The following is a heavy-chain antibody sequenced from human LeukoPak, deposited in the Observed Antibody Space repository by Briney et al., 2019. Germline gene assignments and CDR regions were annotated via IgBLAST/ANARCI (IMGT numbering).Heavy chain of an antibody. CDR2: INSGGSST. Sequence: GGSLRLSCAASGFTFSGYWMHWVRQAPGKGLVYISRINSGGSSTNYADSVKGRFTISRDNTKNTLYLQMKSLRAEDTAVYYCARETITLVRGLIITGYYYYMDVWGKGTTVTVSS. CDR3: ARETITLVRGLIITGYYYYMDV. V-gene: IGHV3-74*01. CDR1: GFTFSGYW. J-gene: IGHJ6*03. D-gene: IGHD3-10*01.